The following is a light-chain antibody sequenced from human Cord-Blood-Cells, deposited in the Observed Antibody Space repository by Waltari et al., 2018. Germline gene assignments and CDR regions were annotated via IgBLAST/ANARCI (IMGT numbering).Light chain of an antibody. CDR1: RSDLGRYNL. CDR2: EVS. V-gene: IGLV2-23*02. CDR3: CSYAGSSTV. J-gene: IGLJ3*02. Sequence: QSALTSPAAVSASPGPSTTISCPGTRSDLGRYNLLTWYQQLLGKAPKLMIYEVSKRPSGVATRFAGSKSGNTASLTISGLQAEDEADYYCCSYAGSSTVFGGGTKLTVL.